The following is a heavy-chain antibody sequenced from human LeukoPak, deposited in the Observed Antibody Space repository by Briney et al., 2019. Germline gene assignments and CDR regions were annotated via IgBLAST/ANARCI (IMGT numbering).Heavy chain of an antibody. J-gene: IGHJ6*02. D-gene: IGHD3-10*01. V-gene: IGHV4-4*07. Sequence: SETLSLTCTVSGGSISGYYWTWIRQPAGKGLEWIGRIYTSGSTDYNPSLKSRVTMSVDGAKNQYSLKLSSVTAADTAVYYCARVIWFGELLGSQAYGMDVWGQGTTVTVS. CDR1: GGSISGYY. CDR2: IYTSGST. CDR3: ARVIWFGELLGSQAYGMDV.